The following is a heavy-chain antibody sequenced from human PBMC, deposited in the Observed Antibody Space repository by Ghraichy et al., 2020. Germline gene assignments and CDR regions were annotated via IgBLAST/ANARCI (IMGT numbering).Heavy chain of an antibody. J-gene: IGHJ6*03. V-gene: IGHV3-30*04. CDR1: GFTFSSYA. D-gene: IGHD1-14*01. CDR3: ARSEKPGYYYYYYMDV. Sequence: SLRLSCAASGFTFSSYAMHWVRQAPGKGLEWVAVISYDGSNKYYADSVKGRFTISRDNSKNTLYLQMNSLRAEDTAVYYCARSEKPGYYYYYYMDVWGKGTTVTVSS. CDR2: ISYDGSNK.